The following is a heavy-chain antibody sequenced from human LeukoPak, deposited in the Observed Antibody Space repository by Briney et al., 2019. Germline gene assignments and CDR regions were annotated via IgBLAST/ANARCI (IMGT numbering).Heavy chain of an antibody. D-gene: IGHD4-11*01. CDR1: GFAFSSYT. Sequence: GGSLRLSCATSGFAFSSYTMNWVRQAPGKGLEWVSTISDGGRNTHYADSVEGRFTISRDDSQNTLFLQMNSLRADDTALYYCATRLQNHCDYWGQGTQVTVSS. CDR2: ISDGGRNT. J-gene: IGHJ4*02. V-gene: IGHV3-23*01. CDR3: ATRLQNHCDY.